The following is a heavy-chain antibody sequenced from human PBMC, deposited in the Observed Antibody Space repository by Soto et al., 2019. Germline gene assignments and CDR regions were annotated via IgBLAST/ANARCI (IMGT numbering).Heavy chain of an antibody. D-gene: IGHD6-19*01. CDR2: INAGNGNT. J-gene: IGHJ4*02. CDR1: GYTFTSYA. V-gene: IGHV1-3*01. CDR3: ASGIAVAGY. Sequence: QVQLVPSGAEVKKPGASVKVSCKASGYTFTSYAMHWVRQAPGQRLEWMGWINAGNGNTKYSQKFQGRVTITRDTSASTAYMELKSLRSEDTAVYYCASGIAVAGYWGQGTLVTVSS.